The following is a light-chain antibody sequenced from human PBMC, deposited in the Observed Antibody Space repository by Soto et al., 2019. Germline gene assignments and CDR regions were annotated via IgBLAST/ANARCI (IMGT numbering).Light chain of an antibody. CDR1: QSVRSY. Sequence: EIVLTQSPATLSLSPGQRATLSCRASQSVRSYLAWYQQKPGQAPRLLIYDASNRATGIPARFSGSGSGTDFTLTISRLEPEDFAIYYCQQRSNWPPITFGQGTRLEI. V-gene: IGKV3-11*01. J-gene: IGKJ5*01. CDR3: QQRSNWPPIT. CDR2: DAS.